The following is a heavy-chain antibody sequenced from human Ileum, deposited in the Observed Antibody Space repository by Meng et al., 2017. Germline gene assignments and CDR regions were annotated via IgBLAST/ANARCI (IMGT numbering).Heavy chain of an antibody. J-gene: IGHJ4*02. CDR3: AVGPASEWFFDS. CDR2: IKSGGAT. CDR1: GGCSSGDY. Sequence: VPLQQGVPGLLKPSEPLPLTYDVAGGCSSGDYWSWLRQTPGKGLEWIGEIKSGGATNYSPSLRSRATISIDTSKNQFSLNLTSVTAADTAVYYGAVGPASEWFFDSWGQGSLVTV. V-gene: IGHV4-34*01. D-gene: IGHD3-3*01.